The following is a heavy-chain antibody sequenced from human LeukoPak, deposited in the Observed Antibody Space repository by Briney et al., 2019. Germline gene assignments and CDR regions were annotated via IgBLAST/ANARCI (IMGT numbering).Heavy chain of an antibody. CDR2: ISSSGTTT. Sequence: GGTLRLSCAASGFTFSNHGMNWVRQAPGKGLEWVAYISSSGTTTYYGDSVKGRFTFSRDNTKNSMFLQMNNVRPEDTATYYCARAQELDYWGQGTLVTVSS. J-gene: IGHJ4*02. CDR1: GFTFSNHG. CDR3: ARAQELDY. D-gene: IGHD1-26*01. V-gene: IGHV3-48*04.